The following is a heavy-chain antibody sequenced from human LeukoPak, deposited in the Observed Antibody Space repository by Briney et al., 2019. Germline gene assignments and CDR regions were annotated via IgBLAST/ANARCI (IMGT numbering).Heavy chain of an antibody. Sequence: VASVKVSCKASGYIFTAYNIHWVRQAPGQRLEWMGWIAPGNGNTKYSQKFQGRVTLTRDTSASTAYMELSSLTSEDTAVFYCARGAVIAHFDYWGQGTLVTVSS. CDR2: IAPGNGNT. D-gene: IGHD2-21*01. V-gene: IGHV1-3*01. CDR3: ARGAVIAHFDY. CDR1: GYIFTAYN. J-gene: IGHJ4*02.